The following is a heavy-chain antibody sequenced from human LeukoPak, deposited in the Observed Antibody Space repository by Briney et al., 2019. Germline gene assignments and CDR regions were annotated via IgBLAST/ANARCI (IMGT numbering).Heavy chain of an antibody. CDR3: ARSKAYYDFWSGYYTYAFDI. Sequence: GASVKVSCKASGYTFTSYDINWVRQATGQGLEWMGWMNPNSGNTGYAQKFQGRVTITRNTSISTAYMELSSLRSEDTAVYYCARSKAYYDFWSGYYTYAFDIWGQGTMVTVSS. CDR2: MNPNSGNT. J-gene: IGHJ3*02. D-gene: IGHD3-3*01. CDR1: GYTFTSYD. V-gene: IGHV1-8*03.